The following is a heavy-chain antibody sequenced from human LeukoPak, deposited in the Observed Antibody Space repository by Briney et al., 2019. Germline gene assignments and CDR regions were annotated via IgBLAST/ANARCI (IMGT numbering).Heavy chain of an antibody. CDR3: AKPGSGWYVDY. Sequence: GGSLRLSCAAAGFTFSTYAMIWVRQAPGKGLEWVSSISVSGGSTYYADSVKGRFTISRDNSKNTLYLQMNSLRVEDTAVYYCAKPGSGWYVDYWGQGTLVTVSS. CDR2: ISVSGGST. D-gene: IGHD6-19*01. V-gene: IGHV3-23*01. CDR1: GFTFSTYA. J-gene: IGHJ4*02.